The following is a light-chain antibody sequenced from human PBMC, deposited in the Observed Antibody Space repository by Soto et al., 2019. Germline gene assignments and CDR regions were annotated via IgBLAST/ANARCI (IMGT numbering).Light chain of an antibody. CDR2: DVT. J-gene: IGLJ1*01. V-gene: IGLV2-11*01. CDR1: SSDVGVYDS. Sequence: QSALTQPRSVSGSPGQSVSMSCTGTSSDVGVYDSVSWYQQHPGKAPKLMIYDVTKRPSGVPDRFSGSKSGNTASLTISGLHTEDEAEYYCCSHTSSSPYVFGTGTKVTVL. CDR3: CSHTSSSPYV.